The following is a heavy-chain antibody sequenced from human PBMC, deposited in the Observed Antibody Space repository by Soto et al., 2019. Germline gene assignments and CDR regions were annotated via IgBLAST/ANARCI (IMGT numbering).Heavy chain of an antibody. CDR3: ARHDDLSAFDI. J-gene: IGHJ3*02. V-gene: IGHV4-39*01. D-gene: IGHD2-21*02. CDR1: GGSISSSSYY. CDR2: IYYSGST. Sequence: QLQLQESGPGLVKPSETLSLTCTVSGGSISSSSYYWGWIRQPPGKGLEWIGSIYYSGSTYYNPSLKSRVTISVDTSKNQFSLKLSSVTAADTAVYYCARHDDLSAFDIWGQGTMVTVSS.